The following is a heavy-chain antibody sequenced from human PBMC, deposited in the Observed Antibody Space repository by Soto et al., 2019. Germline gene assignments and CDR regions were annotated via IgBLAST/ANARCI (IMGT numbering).Heavy chain of an antibody. Sequence: SVKVSCKASGDVFRSYGINWVRQAPGQGLEWMGGIIPISGTTNYAQKFQGRVAITADESTDTVYMELSRLRSEDTAVYFCARVRCFNGLCHTADYGMDVWGQRPTVTVSS. V-gene: IGHV1-69*13. CDR1: GDVFRSYG. CDR2: IIPISGTT. J-gene: IGHJ6*02. D-gene: IGHD2-8*01. CDR3: ARVRCFNGLCHTADYGMDV.